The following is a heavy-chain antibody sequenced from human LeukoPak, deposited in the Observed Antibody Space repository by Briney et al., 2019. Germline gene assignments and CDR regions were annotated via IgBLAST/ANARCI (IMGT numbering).Heavy chain of an antibody. Sequence: SSETLSLTCTVSGGSISSHYWSWIRQPQGKGLEWIGYVFYSGSTNYNPSLKSRVSISVDTSKKQLSLKLSSVTAADTAVYYCARVVPKQQLVDAFDIWGQGTMVTVSS. CDR3: ARVVPKQQLVDAFDI. V-gene: IGHV4-59*11. D-gene: IGHD6-13*01. J-gene: IGHJ3*02. CDR2: VFYSGST. CDR1: GGSISSHY.